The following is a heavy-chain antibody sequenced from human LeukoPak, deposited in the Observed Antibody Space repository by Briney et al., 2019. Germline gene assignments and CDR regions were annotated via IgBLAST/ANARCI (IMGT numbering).Heavy chain of an antibody. D-gene: IGHD2-15*01. CDR2: ISSSSDLM. CDR3: ATTGEVVVAATNNWFDP. CDR1: GFSLSISG. J-gene: IGHJ5*02. V-gene: IGHV3-48*02. Sequence: GGSLRLSCEASGFSLSISGMNWVRQAPGKGLEWVSYISSSSDLMSYVASVKGRFTVSRDNAKNSLFLQMNSLRDEDTAVYYCATTGEVVVAATNNWFDPWGQGTLVTVSS.